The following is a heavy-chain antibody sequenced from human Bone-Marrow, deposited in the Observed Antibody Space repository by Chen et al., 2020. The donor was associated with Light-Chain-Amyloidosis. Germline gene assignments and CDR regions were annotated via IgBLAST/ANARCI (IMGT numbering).Heavy chain of an antibody. D-gene: IGHD3-3*01. CDR3: ARDAFIFGVLMDRDY. CDR2: IRSRNYGGTT. J-gene: IGHJ4*02. CDR1: GFNFGDYA. V-gene: IGHV3-49*03. Sequence: GGLVQPGRSLRLSCTASGFNFGDYAVSWIRQAPGKGLEWVGFIRSRNYGGTTEYAASVKGRFTISRDDSKSIAYLQMNSLKTEDTAVYYCARDAFIFGVLMDRDYWGQGTLVTVSS.